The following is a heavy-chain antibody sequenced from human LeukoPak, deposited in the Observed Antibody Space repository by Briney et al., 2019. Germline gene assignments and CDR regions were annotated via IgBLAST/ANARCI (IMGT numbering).Heavy chain of an antibody. CDR3: ARLSYSNGWSYFDY. Sequence: KTSETLSLTCTVSGGSISGYHWSWIRQPPGKGLEWIGYIYYSGNTNYNPSLKSRVTISVDTSKNQFSLKLSSVTAADTAVYYCARLSYSNGWSYFDYWGQGTLVTVSS. CDR2: IYYSGNT. CDR1: GGSISGYH. V-gene: IGHV4-59*01. J-gene: IGHJ4*02. D-gene: IGHD6-19*01.